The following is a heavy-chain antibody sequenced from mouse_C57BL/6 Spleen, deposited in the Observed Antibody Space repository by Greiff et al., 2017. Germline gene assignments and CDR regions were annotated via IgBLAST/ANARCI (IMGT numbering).Heavy chain of an antibody. CDR2: IHPNSGST. CDR3: AKRDYGSSYDYFDY. D-gene: IGHD1-1*01. Sequence: QVQLQQPGAELVKPGASVKLSCKASGYTFTSYWMHWVKQRPGQGLEWIGMIHPNSGSTNYNEKFKSKATLTVDKSSSTAYMQLSSLTSDDSAVYYCAKRDYGSSYDYFDYWGQGTTLTVSS. J-gene: IGHJ2*01. CDR1: GYTFTSYW. V-gene: IGHV1-64*01.